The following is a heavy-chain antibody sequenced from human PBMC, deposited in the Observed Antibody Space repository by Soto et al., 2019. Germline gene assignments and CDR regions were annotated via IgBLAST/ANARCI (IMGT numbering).Heavy chain of an antibody. Sequence: EVQLVESGGGLVKPGGSLRLSCAASGFTFNFYTMDWVRQAPGKGLEWVSSITRDSAYIYYADSMKGRFNISRDNANNSLYLQMNSLRADDTAVYYCARARIQPYCSGGRCPPPDYWGQGTLVTVSS. CDR1: GFTFNFYT. CDR2: ITRDSAYI. J-gene: IGHJ4*02. V-gene: IGHV3-21*01. CDR3: ARARIQPYCSGGRCPPPDY. D-gene: IGHD2-15*01.